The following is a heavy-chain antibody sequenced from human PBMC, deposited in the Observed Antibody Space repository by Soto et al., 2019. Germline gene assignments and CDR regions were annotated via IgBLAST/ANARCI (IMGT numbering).Heavy chain of an antibody. CDR3: ARDSSLPVEDYYYYGMDV. D-gene: IGHD2-15*01. Sequence: QVQLVQSGAEVKKPGSSVKVSCKASGGTFSSYAISWVRQAPGQGLEWMGGIIPIFGTANYAQKFQGRVTITADEATRTAYMELSSLRSEDTAVYYCARDSSLPVEDYYYYGMDVWGQGPTVTVSS. CDR2: IIPIFGTA. J-gene: IGHJ6*02. CDR1: GGTFSSYA. V-gene: IGHV1-69*01.